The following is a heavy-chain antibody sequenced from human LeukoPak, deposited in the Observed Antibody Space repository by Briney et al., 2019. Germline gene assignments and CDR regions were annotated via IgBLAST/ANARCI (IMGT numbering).Heavy chain of an antibody. CDR1: GFSISPYW. CDR2: IRQDGDEK. CDR3: ARIPIVSACYNLDS. D-gene: IGHD3-22*01. J-gene: IGHJ4*02. Sequence: GGSLRLSCVASGFSISPYWVSWVRQAPGKGLEWVANIRQDGDEKYSMDSVEGRFTISRGNAKNSLYLRINSLRAEDTAIYYCARIPIVSACYNLDSWGPGTLVTVSS. V-gene: IGHV3-7*01.